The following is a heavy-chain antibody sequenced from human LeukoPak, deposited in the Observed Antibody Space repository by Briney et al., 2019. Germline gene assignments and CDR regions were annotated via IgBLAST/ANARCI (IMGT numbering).Heavy chain of an antibody. CDR2: IKSDGSRT. CDR1: GFTFSNYW. D-gene: IGHD2-2*01. J-gene: IGHJ4*02. CDR3: ARGASARQDF. Sequence: GGSLRLSCAASGFTFSNYWMHWVRQAPGKGLVWVSRIKSDGSRTDYADPVKGRFTISRDNAKNTLYLQMDGLRADDTAVYYCARGASARQDFWGQGTLVTVSS. V-gene: IGHV3-74*01.